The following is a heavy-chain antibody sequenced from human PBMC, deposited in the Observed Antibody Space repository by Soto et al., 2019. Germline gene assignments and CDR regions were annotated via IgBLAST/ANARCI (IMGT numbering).Heavy chain of an antibody. V-gene: IGHV5-10-1*01. CDR1: GYSFTSYW. CDR3: ARPIEAGYYYYGMDV. D-gene: IGHD6-19*01. J-gene: IGHJ6*02. CDR2: IDPSDSYT. Sequence: GESLKISCKGSGYSFTSYWISWVRQMPGKGLEWMGRIDPSDSYTNYSPSFQGHVTISADKSISTAYLQWSSLKASDTAMYYCARPIEAGYYYYGMDVWGQGTTVTVSS.